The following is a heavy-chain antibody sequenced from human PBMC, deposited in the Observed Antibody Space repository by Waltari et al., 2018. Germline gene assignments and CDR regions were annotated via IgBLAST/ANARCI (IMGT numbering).Heavy chain of an antibody. V-gene: IGHV3-74*01. D-gene: IGHD3-10*01. Sequence: EEQLLESGGGLVQPGDSLRLSCAGSGFRFSNYWMNWVRQAPGKGLVWVESIRDDGTGLSYADSGKGRFTISRDNAKNTVYLQMKRLRVEGTAVYYCARLAPRTYRSPVPGRHYYYGMDVWGQGTTVTVSS. CDR3: ARLAPRTYRSPVPGRHYYYGMDV. J-gene: IGHJ6*02. CDR2: IRDDGTGL. CDR1: GFRFSNYW.